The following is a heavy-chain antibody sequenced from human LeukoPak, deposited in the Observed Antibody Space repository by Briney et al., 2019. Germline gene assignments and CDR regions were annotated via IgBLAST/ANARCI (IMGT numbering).Heavy chain of an antibody. CDR2: ISYDGSNK. V-gene: IGHV3-30*01. CDR3: AREGRSSSWPSLDY. J-gene: IGHJ4*02. Sequence: GGSLRLSCAASGFTFSSYTKHWLRQAPGKGLEWVAVISYDGSNKNYADSVKGRFTISRDNSKNTLYLQMNSLRAEDTAMYYCAREGRSSSWPSLDYWGQGTPGTVSS. D-gene: IGHD2-2*01. CDR1: GFTFSSYT.